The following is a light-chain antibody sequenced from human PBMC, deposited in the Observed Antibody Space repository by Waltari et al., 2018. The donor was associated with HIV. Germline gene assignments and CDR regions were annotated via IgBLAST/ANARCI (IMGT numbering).Light chain of an antibody. Sequence: QSVLTQPPSASGTPGQRVTISCSGSSSTVGTNVVSWSQPLPGTAPQLLIYNNVPRPSGVPDRFSGSKSGTSASLAISGLQSEDEADYYCATWDDRLNGVVFGGGTKLTVL. CDR1: SSTVGTNV. CDR2: NNV. J-gene: IGLJ2*01. CDR3: ATWDDRLNGVV. V-gene: IGLV1-44*01.